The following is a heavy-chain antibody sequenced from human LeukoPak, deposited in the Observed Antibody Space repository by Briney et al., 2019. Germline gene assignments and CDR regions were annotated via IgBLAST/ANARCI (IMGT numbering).Heavy chain of an antibody. Sequence: PAGSLRLSCAASGFTFSDYWMHWVRHAPGKGLVWVSRISDDGSSTIYADSVKGRFTISRANAKNTLYLQMNSLRAEDTAVYSCARINREPGYSSDYWGQGTLVTVPS. V-gene: IGHV3-74*01. CDR3: ARINREPGYSSDY. D-gene: IGHD5-18*01. CDR2: ISDDGSST. J-gene: IGHJ4*02. CDR1: GFTFSDYW.